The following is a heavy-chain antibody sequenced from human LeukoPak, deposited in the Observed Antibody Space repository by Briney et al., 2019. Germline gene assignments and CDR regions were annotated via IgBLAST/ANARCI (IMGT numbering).Heavy chain of an antibody. CDR1: GFTFSSYA. CDR3: ARGDQGP. V-gene: IGHV4-34*01. J-gene: IGHJ5*02. CDR2: INHSGST. Sequence: PGGSLRLSCAASGFTFSSYAMSWVRQPPGKGLEWIGEINHSGSTNYNPSLKSRVTISVDTSKNQFSLKLSSVTAADTAVYYCARGDQGPWGQGTLVTVSS.